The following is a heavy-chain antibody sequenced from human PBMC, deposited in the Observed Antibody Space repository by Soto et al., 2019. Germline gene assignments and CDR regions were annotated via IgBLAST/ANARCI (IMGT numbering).Heavy chain of an antibody. Sequence: GGSLRLSCAASGFTFSSYSMNWVRQAPGKGLEWVSSISSSSSYIYYADSVKGRFTISRDNAKNSLYLQMNSLRAEDTAVYYCARDPQRGYSGYDWSDYWGQGTLVTVSS. V-gene: IGHV3-21*01. J-gene: IGHJ4*02. CDR1: GFTFSSYS. CDR3: ARDPQRGYSGYDWSDY. D-gene: IGHD5-12*01. CDR2: ISSSSSYI.